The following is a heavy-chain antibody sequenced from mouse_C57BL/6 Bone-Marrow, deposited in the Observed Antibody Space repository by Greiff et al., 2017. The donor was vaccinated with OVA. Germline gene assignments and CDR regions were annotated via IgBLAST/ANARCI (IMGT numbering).Heavy chain of an antibody. CDR3: ARAGFDY. V-gene: IGHV1-81*01. CDR2: IYPRSGNT. CDR1: GYTFTSYG. Sequence: QVQLQQSGAELARPGASVKLSCKASGYTFTSYGISWVKQRPGQGLEWIGAIYPRSGNTYYNEKFKGKATLTADKSSSTAYMELRSLTSEDSAVYFCARAGFDYWGQGTTLTVSS. J-gene: IGHJ2*01.